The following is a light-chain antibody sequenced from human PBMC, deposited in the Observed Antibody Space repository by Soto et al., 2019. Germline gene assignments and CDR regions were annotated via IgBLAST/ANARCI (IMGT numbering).Light chain of an antibody. Sequence: EIVLTQSPATLSLSPGERATLSCRASQSISNLLAWYQQKPGQAPRLLIYDASDRATGIPARFSGSGSGTDFTLTISSLEPEDFAVYYCLQRSNWPPWTFGQGTKVDIK. J-gene: IGKJ1*01. CDR2: DAS. V-gene: IGKV3-11*01. CDR1: QSISNL. CDR3: LQRSNWPPWT.